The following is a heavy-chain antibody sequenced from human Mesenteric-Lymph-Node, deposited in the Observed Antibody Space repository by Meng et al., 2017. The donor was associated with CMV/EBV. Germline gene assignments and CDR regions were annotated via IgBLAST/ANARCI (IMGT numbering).Heavy chain of an antibody. Sequence: GFTFSSYAMHWVRQAPGKGLEWVAVISYDGSNKYYADSMKGRFTISRDNSKNTLYLQMNSLRAEDTAVYYCARNNRVAARTGWYFDLWGRGTLVTVSS. CDR3: ARNNRVAARTGWYFDL. V-gene: IGHV3-30-3*01. CDR1: GFTFSSYA. CDR2: ISYDGSNK. D-gene: IGHD6-6*01. J-gene: IGHJ2*01.